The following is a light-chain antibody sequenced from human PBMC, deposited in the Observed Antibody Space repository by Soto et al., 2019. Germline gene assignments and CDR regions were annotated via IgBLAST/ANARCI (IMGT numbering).Light chain of an antibody. CDR3: AAWDDSLSQFV. J-gene: IGLJ1*01. V-gene: IGLV1-44*01. CDR1: TSNIATNT. CDR2: SNN. Sequence: QSVVTQPPSASGTPEQTVTISCSGRTSNIATNTVNWYQQLPGTAPRLLTHSNNQRPSGVPDRFSASKSGTSASLVISGLQSEDEADYYCAAWDDSLSQFVFGTGTKLTVL.